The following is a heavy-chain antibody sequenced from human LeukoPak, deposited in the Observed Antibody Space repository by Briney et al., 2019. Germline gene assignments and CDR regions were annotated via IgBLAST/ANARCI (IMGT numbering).Heavy chain of an antibody. D-gene: IGHD5-18*01. Sequence: GGSLRLSCAASGFTVRTNYMSWVRQAPEKGLEWVSVLYSGGNTYYADSVKGRFTISRDDSKNTLYLQMSSLRVEDTAVYYCARVGSGDIYGYGDYWGQGTLVTVSS. V-gene: IGHV3-66*01. CDR2: LYSGGNT. CDR3: ARVGSGDIYGYGDY. J-gene: IGHJ4*02. CDR1: GFTVRTNY.